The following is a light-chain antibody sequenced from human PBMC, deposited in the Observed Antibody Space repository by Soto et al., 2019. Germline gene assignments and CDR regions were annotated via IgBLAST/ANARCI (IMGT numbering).Light chain of an antibody. CDR3: QQYNSFSIT. CDR1: QSISGW. CDR2: DAS. J-gene: IGKJ4*01. V-gene: IGKV1-5*01. Sequence: DIQMTQSPSTLSASVGDTVTITCRASQSISGWLAWYQQKPGKAPQLLIYDASSLESGVPSRFSGSGSGTEFTLTISSLQPDDLATYYCQQYNSFSITFGGGTKVEIK.